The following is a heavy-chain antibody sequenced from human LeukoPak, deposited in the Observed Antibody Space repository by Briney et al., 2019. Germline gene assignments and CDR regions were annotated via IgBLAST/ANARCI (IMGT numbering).Heavy chain of an antibody. J-gene: IGHJ4*02. Sequence: GESLKISCKGSGYSFTSYWIGWVRQMPGKGLEWMGIIYPGDSNTRYSPSFQGQVTISADKSISTAYLQWSSLKASDTAMYYCARGGRAGYSGTIGDYWGQGTLVTVSS. V-gene: IGHV5-51*01. CDR2: IYPGDSNT. D-gene: IGHD1-26*01. CDR3: ARGGRAGYSGTIGDY. CDR1: GYSFTSYW.